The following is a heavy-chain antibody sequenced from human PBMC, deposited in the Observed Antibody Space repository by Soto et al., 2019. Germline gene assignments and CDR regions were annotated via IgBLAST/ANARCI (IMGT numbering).Heavy chain of an antibody. D-gene: IGHD4-17*01. CDR2: IDYKGNT. CDR3: ARDYYGDYYFDS. J-gene: IGHJ4*02. V-gene: IGHV4-59*11. Sequence: SETLSLTCTVSGGSISNHYWNWVRQPPGKGLEWIGYIDYKGNTKYNPSLKSRVTTSVDTSNNQFSLNLNSVTAADTAVYHCARDYYGDYYFDSWGQGILVTVSS. CDR1: GGSISNHY.